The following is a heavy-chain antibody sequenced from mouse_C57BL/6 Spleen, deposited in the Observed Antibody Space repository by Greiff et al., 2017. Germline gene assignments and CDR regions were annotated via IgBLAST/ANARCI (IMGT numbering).Heavy chain of an antibody. V-gene: IGHV5-4*01. D-gene: IGHD1-1*01. J-gene: IGHJ2*01. CDR1: GFTFSSYA. CDR2: ISDGGSYT. Sequence: EVKVVESGGGLVKPGGSLKLSCAASGFTFSSYAMSWVRQTPEKRLEWVATISDGGSYTYYPDNVKGRFTISRDNAKNNLYLQMSHLKSEDTAMYYCARDPGGDYSFDYWGQGTTLTVSS. CDR3: ARDPGGDYSFDY.